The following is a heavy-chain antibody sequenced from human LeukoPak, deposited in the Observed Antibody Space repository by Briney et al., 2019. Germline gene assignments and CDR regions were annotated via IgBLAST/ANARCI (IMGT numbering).Heavy chain of an antibody. CDR1: GGSISSGGYY. CDR2: IYHSGST. Sequence: TSETLSLTCTVSGGSISSGGYYWSWIRQPPGKGLEWIGYIYHSGSTYYNPSLKSRVTISVDRSKNQFSLKLSSVTAADTAVYYCARSYDRNYFDYWGQGTLVTVSS. V-gene: IGHV4-30-2*01. CDR3: ARSYDRNYFDY. J-gene: IGHJ4*02. D-gene: IGHD3-22*01.